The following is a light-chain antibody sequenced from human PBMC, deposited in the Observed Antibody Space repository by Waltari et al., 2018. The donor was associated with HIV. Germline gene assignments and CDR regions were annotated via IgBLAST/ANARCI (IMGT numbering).Light chain of an antibody. J-gene: IGKJ2*01. CDR2: GAS. CDR3: QRYGGSYS. V-gene: IGKV3-20*01. Sequence: ETILTQSPGTLSLSPGDRATLSCRASQSVGNNYLAWYQQKPGQAPRLLICGASSRATGIPDRFSGSGSGTDFTLTINRLEPEDFAVYYCQRYGGSYSFGQGTNLEIK. CDR1: QSVGNNY.